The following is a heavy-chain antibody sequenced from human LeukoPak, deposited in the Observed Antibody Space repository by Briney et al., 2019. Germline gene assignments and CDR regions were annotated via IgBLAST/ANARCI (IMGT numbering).Heavy chain of an antibody. CDR1: GGTFSSYA. Sequence: SVKVSCKASGGTFSSYAISWVRQAPGQGLEWTGGIIPIFGTANYAQKFQGRVTITADKSTSTAYMELSSLRSEDTAVYYCARRTRITMGSSYFDYWGQGTLVTVSS. CDR2: IIPIFGTA. J-gene: IGHJ4*02. CDR3: ARRTRITMGSSYFDY. V-gene: IGHV1-69*06. D-gene: IGHD3-10*01.